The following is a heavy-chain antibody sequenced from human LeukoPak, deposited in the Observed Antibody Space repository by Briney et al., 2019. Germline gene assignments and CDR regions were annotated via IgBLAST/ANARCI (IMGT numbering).Heavy chain of an antibody. CDR3: AKPRTIAVPGRSGFDY. V-gene: IGHV3-33*06. CDR2: IWYDGSNK. CDR1: GFTFSSYG. D-gene: IGHD6-13*01. J-gene: IGHJ4*02. Sequence: GRSLRLSCAASGFTFSSYGMHWVRQAPGKGLEWVAVIWYDGSNKYYADSVKGRFTISRDNSKNTLYLQMNSLRAEDTAVYYCAKPRTIAVPGRSGFDYWGQGTLVTVSS.